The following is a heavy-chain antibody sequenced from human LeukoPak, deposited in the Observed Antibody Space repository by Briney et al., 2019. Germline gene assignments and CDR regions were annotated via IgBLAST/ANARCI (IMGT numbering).Heavy chain of an antibody. V-gene: IGHV4-34*01. J-gene: IGHJ4*02. CDR2: INHSGST. CDR1: GGSFSGYY. Sequence: PSETLSLTCAVYGGSFSGYYRSWIRQPPGKGLEWIGEINHSGSTNYNPSLKSRVTISVDTSKNQFSLKLSSVTAADTAVYYCATSPFNSNDYWGQGTLVTVS. D-gene: IGHD2/OR15-2a*01. CDR3: ATSPFNSNDY.